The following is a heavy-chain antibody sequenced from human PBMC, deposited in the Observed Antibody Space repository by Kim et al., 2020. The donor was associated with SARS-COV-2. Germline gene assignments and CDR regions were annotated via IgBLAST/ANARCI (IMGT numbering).Heavy chain of an antibody. J-gene: IGHJ6*01. CDR1: GGTFSSYA. CDR3: ARDRGYCSGGSCYDYYYGMDV. V-gene: IGHV1-69*13. Sequence: SVKVSCKASGGTFSSYAISWVRQAPGQGLEWMGGIIPIFGTANYAQKFQGRVTITADESTSTAYMELSSLRSEDTAVYYCARDRGYCSGGSCYDYYYGMDVWRQGATGTVSS. D-gene: IGHD2-15*01. CDR2: IIPIFGTA.